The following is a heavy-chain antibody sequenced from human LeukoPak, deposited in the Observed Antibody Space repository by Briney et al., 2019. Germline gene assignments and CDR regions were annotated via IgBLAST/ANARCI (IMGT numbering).Heavy chain of an antibody. CDR2: IYYGGST. CDR1: GGSILSSSYY. V-gene: IGHV4-39*07. J-gene: IGHJ5*02. Sequence: SETLSLTCTVSGGSILSSSYYWGWIRQPPGKGLEWIGSIYYGGSTDYNPSLKSRVIISVDTSKNQFSLKLSSVTAADTAVYYCARGRRGYSYGYGGGSWFDPWGQGTLVTVSS. CDR3: ARGRRGYSYGYGGGSWFDP. D-gene: IGHD5-18*01.